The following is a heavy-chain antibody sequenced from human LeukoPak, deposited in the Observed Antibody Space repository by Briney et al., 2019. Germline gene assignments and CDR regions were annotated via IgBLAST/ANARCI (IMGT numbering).Heavy chain of an antibody. CDR3: ARGRDYYGSGRPPDY. Sequence: TSETLSLTCAVYGGSFSGYYWSWIRQPPGKGLEWIGEINHSGCTNYNPSLKSRVTISVDTSKNQFSLKLSSVTAADTAVYYCARGRDYYGSGRPPDYWGQGTLVTVSS. J-gene: IGHJ4*02. V-gene: IGHV4-34*01. CDR1: GGSFSGYY. CDR2: INHSGCT. D-gene: IGHD3-10*01.